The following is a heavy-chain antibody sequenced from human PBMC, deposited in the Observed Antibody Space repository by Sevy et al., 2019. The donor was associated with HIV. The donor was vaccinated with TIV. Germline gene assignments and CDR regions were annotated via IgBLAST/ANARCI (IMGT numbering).Heavy chain of an antibody. D-gene: IGHD3-22*01. J-gene: IGHJ3*02. CDR3: ARELQYYYDLRDTIDI. CDR1: GFTFSSYA. V-gene: IGHV3-30-3*01. CDR2: ISYDGSNK. Sequence: GGSLRLSCAASGFTFSSYAMHWVRQAPGKGLEWVAVISYDGSNKYYADSVKGRFTISRDNSKNTLYLQMNSLRAEDTAVYYCARELQYYYDLRDTIDIWGQGTMVTVSS.